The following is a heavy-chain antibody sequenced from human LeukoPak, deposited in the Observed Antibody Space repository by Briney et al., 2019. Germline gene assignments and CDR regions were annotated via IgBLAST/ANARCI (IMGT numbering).Heavy chain of an antibody. CDR3: ARGSGIAAAGTLLLDY. J-gene: IGHJ4*02. CDR1: GYTFTSYG. Sequence: ASVKVSCKASGYTFTSYGISWVRQAPGQGHEWMGWISAYNGNTNYAPKLQGRVTITTETSTSTAYMELRSLRSDDTAVYYCARGSGIAAAGTLLLDYWGQGTLVTVSS. CDR2: ISAYNGNT. V-gene: IGHV1-18*01. D-gene: IGHD6-13*01.